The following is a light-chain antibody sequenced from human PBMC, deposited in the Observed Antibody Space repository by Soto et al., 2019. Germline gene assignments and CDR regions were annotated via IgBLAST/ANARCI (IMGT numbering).Light chain of an antibody. CDR1: QSIGSW. CDR2: QAS. V-gene: IGKV1-5*03. Sequence: DTQMTQSPSTLSASAGDRVTITCRASQSIGSWLAWYQQRPGKAPKLLIYQASTLESGVPSRFSGSGSGTEFTLTISCLQPEDFATYYCQQYNSYVYTFGRGTKLEVK. CDR3: QQYNSYVYT. J-gene: IGKJ2*01.